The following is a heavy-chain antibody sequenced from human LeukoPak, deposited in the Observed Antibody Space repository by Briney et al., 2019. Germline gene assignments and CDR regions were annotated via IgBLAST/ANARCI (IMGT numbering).Heavy chain of an antibody. CDR1: GFTFSDYY. CDR2: ISSSGSTI. Sequence: GGSLRLSCAASGFTFSDYYMSWIRQAPGKGLEWVSYISSSGSTIYYADSVKGRFTISRDNANNSLYLQMNSLRAEDTAVYYCCLRRGLLRYFDWLEYWGQGTLVTVSS. D-gene: IGHD3-9*01. J-gene: IGHJ4*02. V-gene: IGHV3-11*04. CDR3: CLRRGLLRYFDWLEY.